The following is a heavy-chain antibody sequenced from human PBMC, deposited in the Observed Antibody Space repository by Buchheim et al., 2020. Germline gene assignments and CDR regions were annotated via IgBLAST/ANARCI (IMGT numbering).Heavy chain of an antibody. J-gene: IGHJ6*02. CDR3: ARVLGYCSSTSCSDYYYGMDV. V-gene: IGHV1-69*02. CDR2: IIPILGIA. Sequence: QVQLVQSGAEVKKPGSSVKVSCKASGGTFSSYTISWVRQAPGQGLEWMGRIIPILGIANYAPKFQGRVTITADKSTSTAYMELSSLRSEDTAVYYCARVLGYCSSTSCSDYYYGMDVWGQGTT. CDR1: GGTFSSYT. D-gene: IGHD2-2*01.